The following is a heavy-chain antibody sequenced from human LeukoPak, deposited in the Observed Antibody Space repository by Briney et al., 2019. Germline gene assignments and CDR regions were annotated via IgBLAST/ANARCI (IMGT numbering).Heavy chain of an antibody. CDR3: ARHRDGYRNYFDY. D-gene: IGHD5-12*01. J-gene: IGHJ4*02. V-gene: IGHV3-7*01. CDR2: IKQDGSET. Sequence: PGGSLRLSCAASGFTFSNYWMSWVRQAPGKGLEGVGNIKQDGSETDCVDSMKGRFTITRDNAKDSLFLQMSSRSPEDTAVYYWARHRDGYRNYFDYWGQGTLVTVS. CDR1: GFTFSNYW.